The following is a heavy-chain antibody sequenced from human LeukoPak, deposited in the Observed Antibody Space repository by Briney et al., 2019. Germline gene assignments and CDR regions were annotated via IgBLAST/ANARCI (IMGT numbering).Heavy chain of an antibody. D-gene: IGHD3-16*01. J-gene: IGHJ4*02. CDR3: ARETGRGGTFYY. CDR2: IYYSGST. V-gene: IGHV4-39*07. CDR1: GGSISSSSYY. Sequence: SETLSLTCTVSGGSISSSSYYWGWIRQPPGKGLEWIGSIYYSGSTYYNPSLKSRVTISVDTSKNQFSLKLSSVTAADTAVYYCARETGRGGTFYYWGQGTLVTVSS.